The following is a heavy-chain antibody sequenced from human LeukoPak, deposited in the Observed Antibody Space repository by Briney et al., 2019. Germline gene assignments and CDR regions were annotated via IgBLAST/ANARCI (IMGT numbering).Heavy chain of an antibody. Sequence: SQTLSLTCAISGGSVSSNSGAWNWIRQSPSRGLKWLVRTYYRSKWYNDYKVSVKGPITINPDPSKNQFSLELNSVTPEYSSAYYCARKLRGAFDIWGQGTMVTVSS. CDR3: ARKLRGAFDI. CDR1: GGSVSSNSGA. V-gene: IGHV6-1*01. J-gene: IGHJ3*02. D-gene: IGHD1-1*01. CDR2: TYYRSKWYN.